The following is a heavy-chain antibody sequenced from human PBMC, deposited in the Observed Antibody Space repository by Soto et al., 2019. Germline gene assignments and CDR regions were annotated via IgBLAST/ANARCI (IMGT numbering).Heavy chain of an antibody. CDR2: ISYDGSNK. J-gene: IGHJ4*02. V-gene: IGHV3-30*18. Sequence: RRLSCAASGFTFSSYGMHWVRQAPGKGLEWVAVISYDGSNKYYADSVKGRFTISRDNSKNTLYLQMNSLRAEDTAVYYCAKDRVLRYFDWFLDYWGQGTLVTSPQ. CDR3: AKDRVLRYFDWFLDY. D-gene: IGHD3-9*01. CDR1: GFTFSSYG.